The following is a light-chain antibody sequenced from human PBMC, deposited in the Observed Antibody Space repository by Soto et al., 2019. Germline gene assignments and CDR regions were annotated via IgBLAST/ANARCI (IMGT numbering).Light chain of an antibody. CDR2: GAS. J-gene: IGKJ5*01. CDR1: QGMNTY. V-gene: IGKV1-9*01. Sequence: DIQLTQSPSFLPASVGDRVTISCRASQGMNTYVAWYQQKPGKAPKLLIYGASTLHTGVPSRFSGSESGAEFTLTISSLQPEDFATYYCQQLHSYPITFGQGTRLEIK. CDR3: QQLHSYPIT.